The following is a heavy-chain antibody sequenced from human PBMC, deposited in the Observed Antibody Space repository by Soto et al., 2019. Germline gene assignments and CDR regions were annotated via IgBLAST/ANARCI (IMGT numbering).Heavy chain of an antibody. D-gene: IGHD5-18*01. CDR1: GGSIGSAAYY. V-gene: IGHV4-31*03. CDR2: VSHSGST. Sequence: SETLSLTCTVSGGSIGSAAYYWSWIRQHPGKGLEWIGYVSHSGSTYYNPSLKSRVIISVDTSKNQFSLSLTSVTAADTAVYYCAREYTYGSNFFDCWGQGALVTVSS. CDR3: AREYTYGSNFFDC. J-gene: IGHJ4*02.